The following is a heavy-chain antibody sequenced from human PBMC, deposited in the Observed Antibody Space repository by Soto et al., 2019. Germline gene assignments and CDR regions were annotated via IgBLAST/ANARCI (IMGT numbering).Heavy chain of an antibody. J-gene: IGHJ4*02. CDR3: AREYTYGSNFFDC. D-gene: IGHD5-18*01. CDR2: ISHSGST. Sequence: QVQLQESGPGLVKPSQTLSLTCTVSGGSISSAAYYWSWIRQHPGKGLEWIGYISHSGSTYYTPSLKGRVNISADTSKNQFSVNLTSVTAADTAVYYCAREYTYGSNFFDCWGQGALVTVSS. V-gene: IGHV4-31*03. CDR1: GGSISSAAYY.